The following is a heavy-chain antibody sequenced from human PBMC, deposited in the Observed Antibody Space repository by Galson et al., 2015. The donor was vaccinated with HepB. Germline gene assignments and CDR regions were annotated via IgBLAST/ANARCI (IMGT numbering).Heavy chain of an antibody. J-gene: IGHJ4*02. D-gene: IGHD6-13*01. CDR1: GFTFNRFW. V-gene: IGHV3-23*01. Sequence: SLRLSCAVSGFTFNRFWMTWVRQAPGKGLEWVSALSVSGGSTYYADSVKGRFTISRDNFKNTLYLQMNSLRAEDTALYYCAKPLSSWSFDYWGQGTLVTVSS. CDR2: LSVSGGST. CDR3: AKPLSSWSFDY.